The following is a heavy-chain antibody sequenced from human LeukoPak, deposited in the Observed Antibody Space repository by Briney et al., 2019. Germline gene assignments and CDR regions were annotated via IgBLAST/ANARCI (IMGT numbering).Heavy chain of an antibody. CDR1: GYTFTSYG. CDR2: ISAYNGNT. CDR3: AREGVNRIRYYYYGMDV. Sequence: GASVKVSCKASGYTFTSYGISWVRRAPGQGLEWMGWISAYNGNTNYAQKLQGRVTMTTDTSTSTAYMELRSLRSDDTAVYYCAREGVNRIRYYYYGMDVWGQGTTVTVSS. J-gene: IGHJ6*02. D-gene: IGHD1-14*01. V-gene: IGHV1-18*01.